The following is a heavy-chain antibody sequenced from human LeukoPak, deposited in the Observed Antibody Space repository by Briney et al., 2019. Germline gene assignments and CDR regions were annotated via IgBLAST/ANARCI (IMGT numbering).Heavy chain of an antibody. J-gene: IGHJ3*02. D-gene: IGHD6-13*01. CDR3: ARQRRGIAAAGRGLGAFDI. CDR1: GYSFTSYW. V-gene: IGHV5-51*01. Sequence: GESLQISCKGSGYSFTSYWIGWVRQMPGKGLEWMGIIYPGDSDTRYSPSFQGQVTISADKSISTAYLQWSSLKASDTAMYYCARQRRGIAAAGRGLGAFDIWGQGTMVTVSS. CDR2: IYPGDSDT.